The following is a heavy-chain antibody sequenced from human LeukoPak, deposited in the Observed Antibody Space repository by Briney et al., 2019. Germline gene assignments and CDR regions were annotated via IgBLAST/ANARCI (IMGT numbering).Heavy chain of an antibody. D-gene: IGHD2-2*01. Sequence: SETLSLTCAVYGGSFSGYYWSWIRQPPGKGLEWIGEINHSGSTNYNPSLKSRVTISVDTSKNQFSLKLSSVTAADTAAYYCAREVPGIVVDGKKNNWFDPWGQGTLVTVSS. CDR1: GGSFSGYY. CDR3: AREVPGIVVDGKKNNWFDP. V-gene: IGHV4-34*01. J-gene: IGHJ5*02. CDR2: INHSGST.